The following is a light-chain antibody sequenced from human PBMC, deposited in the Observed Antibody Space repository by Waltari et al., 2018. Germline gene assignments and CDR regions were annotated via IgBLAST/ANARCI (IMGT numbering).Light chain of an antibody. V-gene: IGLV2-14*01. CDR2: DVT. Sequence: QSALTQPASVSGSPGQSITISCTAITSDVGRYNYVSWSQQFPDRAPKLIIYDVTNRPSGVSNRFSGSKSANTASLTISGLQPEDEAEYYCASYNPGSTLVFGGGTKLTVL. CDR3: ASYNPGSTLV. CDR1: TSDVGRYNY. J-gene: IGLJ3*02.